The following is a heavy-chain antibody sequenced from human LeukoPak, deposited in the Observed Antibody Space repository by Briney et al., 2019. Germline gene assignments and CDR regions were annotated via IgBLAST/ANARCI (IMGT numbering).Heavy chain of an antibody. D-gene: IGHD1-26*01. CDR2: IYYSGST. CDR1: GGSISSSSYY. J-gene: IGHJ4*02. CDR3: ARSYSGSYRTFDY. Sequence: SETLSLTCTVSGGSISSSSYYWGWIRQPPGKGLEWIGSIYYSGSTYYNPSLKSRVTISVDTSKNQFSLKLSSVTAADTAVYHCARSYSGSYRTFDYWGQGTLVTVSS. V-gene: IGHV4-39*01.